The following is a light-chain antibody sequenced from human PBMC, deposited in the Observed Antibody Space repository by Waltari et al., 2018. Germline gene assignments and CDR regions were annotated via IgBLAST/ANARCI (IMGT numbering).Light chain of an antibody. Sequence: IQMTQSPSTLSASVGDRVTITCRASQGIGRWVAWYQQKPGRAPKLLIYYAFNLESGVPSRFSGSGSETEFTLTISSLQPDDFASYYCLQYNSYLSTFGQGTSLEI. V-gene: IGKV1-5*01. CDR2: YAF. CDR3: LQYNSYLST. J-gene: IGKJ2*01. CDR1: QGIGRW.